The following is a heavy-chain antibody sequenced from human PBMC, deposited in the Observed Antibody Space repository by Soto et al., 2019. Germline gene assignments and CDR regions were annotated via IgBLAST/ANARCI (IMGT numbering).Heavy chain of an antibody. CDR1: GGSFSGYY. V-gene: IGHV4-34*01. Sequence: QVQLQQWGAGLLKPSETLSLTCAVYGGSFSGYYWSWIRQPPGKGLEWIGEINHSGSTNYNPSLKSRVTISVDTSKNQFSLKLSSVTAADTAVYYCARVEPGGGAFDIWGQGTMVTVSS. D-gene: IGHD3-16*01. J-gene: IGHJ3*02. CDR2: INHSGST. CDR3: ARVEPGGGAFDI.